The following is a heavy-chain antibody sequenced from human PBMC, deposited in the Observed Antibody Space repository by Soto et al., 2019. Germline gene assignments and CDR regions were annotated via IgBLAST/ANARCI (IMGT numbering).Heavy chain of an antibody. V-gene: IGHV1-18*01. J-gene: IGHJ5*02. D-gene: IGHD3-22*01. Sequence: ASVKVSCKASGYTFTSYGISWVRQAPGQGLEWMGWISAYNGNTNYAQKLQGRVTMTTDTSTSTAYLELRSLRSDDTAVYYCARAHLSPNYYDSSGYVTDWFDPWG. CDR3: ARAHLSPNYYDSSGYVTDWFDP. CDR1: GYTFTSYG. CDR2: ISAYNGNT.